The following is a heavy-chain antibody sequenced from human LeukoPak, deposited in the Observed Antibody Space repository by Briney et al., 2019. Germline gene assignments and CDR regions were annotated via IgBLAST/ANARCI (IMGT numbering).Heavy chain of an antibody. CDR1: GFNLRSYS. CDR3: ARAYDFWSGYYSFDY. J-gene: IGHJ4*02. D-gene: IGHD3-3*01. CDR2: ISSSSSTI. V-gene: IGHV3-48*01. Sequence: GGSLRLSCAASGFNLRSYSLNWVRQAPGKGLEWVSYISSSSSTIYYADSVKGRFTLSRDYARNSLFLQMNSLRAEDTAVYYCARAYDFWSGYYSFDYWGQGTLVTVSS.